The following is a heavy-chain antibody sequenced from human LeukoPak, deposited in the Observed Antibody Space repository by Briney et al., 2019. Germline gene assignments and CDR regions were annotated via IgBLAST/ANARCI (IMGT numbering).Heavy chain of an antibody. CDR1: GFTFSSYE. Sequence: GGSLRLSCAASGFTFSSYEMNWVRQAPGKGLEWVSYISSSGSTIYYADSVKGRFTISRDNAKNSLYLQMNSLRAEDTAVYYCASTNEWGLVEGAFDIWGQGTMVTVSS. CDR3: ASTNEWGLVEGAFDI. J-gene: IGHJ3*02. CDR2: ISSSGSTI. D-gene: IGHD2-15*01. V-gene: IGHV3-48*03.